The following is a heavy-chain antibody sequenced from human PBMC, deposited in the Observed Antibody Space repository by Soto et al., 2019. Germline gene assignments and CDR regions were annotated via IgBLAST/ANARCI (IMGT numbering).Heavy chain of an antibody. V-gene: IGHV1-8*01. J-gene: IGHJ6*02. Sequence: QVQLVQSGAEVKKPGASVKVSCKASGYTSTHFDINWVRQAAGQGLEWMGWMNPNSGNTVYAQKFQGRVTMTRDTSKTTAYMELSSLRSEDTAVYYCARGYHGYEKRYGMDVWGQGTTVTVSS. CDR2: MNPNSGNT. CDR1: GYTSTHFD. CDR3: ARGYHGYEKRYGMDV. D-gene: IGHD5-12*01.